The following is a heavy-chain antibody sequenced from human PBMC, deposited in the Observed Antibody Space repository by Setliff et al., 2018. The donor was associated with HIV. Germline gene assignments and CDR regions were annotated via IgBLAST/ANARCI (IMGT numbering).Heavy chain of an antibody. V-gene: IGHV4-34*01. CDR1: GGPSTDHY. CDR2: IHHTGYI. CDR3: AAFLVSPVTTQDY. D-gene: IGHD4-17*01. J-gene: IGHJ4*02. Sequence: SETLSLTCAVYGGPSTDHYWSWIRQSPGMGLEWIAEIHHTGYINYNPSLQSRVIISLDTSKNQFSLKLTSVTAADTAMYYCAAFLVSPVTTQDYWGQGTPVTVSS.